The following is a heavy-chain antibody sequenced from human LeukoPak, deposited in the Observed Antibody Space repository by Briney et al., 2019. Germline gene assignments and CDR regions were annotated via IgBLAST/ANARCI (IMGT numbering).Heavy chain of an antibody. V-gene: IGHV1-69*05. J-gene: IGHJ3*01. CDR3: AGSRGLRFMECPL. CDR1: GGIFSNHA. Sequence: SVKVSCKASGGIFSNHAIAWVRQAPGQGLEGMGGIIPKLGTVKYAEKFQGRVTITTDESSSTVYMEMSSLTSEDTAMFYCAGSRGLRFMECPLWGQGTMVIVSS. CDR2: IIPKLGTV. D-gene: IGHD3-3*01.